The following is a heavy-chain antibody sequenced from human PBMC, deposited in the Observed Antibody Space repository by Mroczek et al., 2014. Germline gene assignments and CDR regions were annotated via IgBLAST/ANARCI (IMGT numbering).Heavy chain of an antibody. J-gene: IGHJ3*02. CDR2: MNPNSGNT. Sequence: QVQLVQSGAEVKKPGASVKVSCKASGYTFTSYDINWVRQATGQGLEWMGWMNPNSGNTGYAQKFQGRVTMTRNTSISTAYMELSSLRSEDTAVYYCARGHDSSGYYYYLRAFDIWGQGTMVTVSS. V-gene: IGHV1-8*01. D-gene: IGHD3-22*01. CDR3: ARGHDSSGYYYYLRAFDI. CDR1: GYTFTSYD.